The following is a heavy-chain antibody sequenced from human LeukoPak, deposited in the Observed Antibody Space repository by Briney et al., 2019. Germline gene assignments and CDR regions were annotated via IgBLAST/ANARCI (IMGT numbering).Heavy chain of an antibody. D-gene: IGHD3-22*01. Sequence: PGGSLRLSCEASGFTFSTYIMTWVRQAPGKGLEWVSTIKAGAEATFYAGSVKDRFTISRDNSKNTLYLQMNSLRADDTALYFCARDHESSGYPTPDYWGQGTLVTVSS. CDR3: ARDHESSGYPTPDY. V-gene: IGHV3-23*01. CDR2: IKAGAEAT. J-gene: IGHJ4*02. CDR1: GFTFSTYI.